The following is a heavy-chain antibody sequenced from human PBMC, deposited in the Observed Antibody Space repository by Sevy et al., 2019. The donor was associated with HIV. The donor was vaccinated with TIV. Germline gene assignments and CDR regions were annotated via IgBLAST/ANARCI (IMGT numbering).Heavy chain of an antibody. CDR3: ARRGPLVDRPLIPWGMDV. V-gene: IGHV3-7*01. CDR1: GFTFYNYW. D-gene: IGHD2-21*01. Sequence: GGSLRLSCAASGFTFYNYWMNWVRQAPGKGLEWVANITQGGNEKYYVDSVKGRFTLSRDDAKNSLYLQMNSLRVEDTAVYYCARRGPLVDRPLIPWGMDVWGQGTTVTVSS. CDR2: ITQGGNEK. J-gene: IGHJ6*01.